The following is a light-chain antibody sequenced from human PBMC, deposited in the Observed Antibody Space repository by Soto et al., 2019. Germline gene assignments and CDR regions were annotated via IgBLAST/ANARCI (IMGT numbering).Light chain of an antibody. Sequence: EIVMTQSPATLSVSPGERATLSCRASQSVDSNLAWYQQKPGQAPRLLIYGASNRATGIPARFSGSGSGTEFTLTISSLQSEDFAVYYCQQYNYWPQYTFGQGTKLEIK. CDR2: GAS. CDR1: QSVDSN. V-gene: IGKV3-15*01. CDR3: QQYNYWPQYT. J-gene: IGKJ2*01.